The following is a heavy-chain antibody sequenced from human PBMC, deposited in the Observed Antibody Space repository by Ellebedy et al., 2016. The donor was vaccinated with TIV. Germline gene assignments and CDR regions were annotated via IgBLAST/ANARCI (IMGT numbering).Heavy chain of an antibody. D-gene: IGHD6-6*01. CDR1: GYTFTGYY. J-gene: IGHJ5*02. V-gene: IGHV1-2*02. CDR2: INPNSGGT. Sequence: ASVKVSCXASGYTFTGYYMHWVRQAPGQGLEWMGWINPNSGGTNYAQKFQGRVTMTGDTSISTAYMELSRLRSDDTAVYYCARDSIAARWVGWFDPWGQGTLVTVSS. CDR3: ARDSIAARWVGWFDP.